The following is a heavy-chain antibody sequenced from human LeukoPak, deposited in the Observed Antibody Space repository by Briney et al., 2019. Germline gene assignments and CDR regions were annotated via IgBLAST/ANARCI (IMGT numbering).Heavy chain of an antibody. Sequence: GGSLRLSCAASGFTFSTYNMNWVRQAPGKGLEWVSSITSSSTYIYYADSVKGRFTISRDNAKNSLYLQMNSLRAEDTAVYYCAREATNLQNYYDSSGYYGISYYYYYMDVWGKGTTVTVSS. D-gene: IGHD3-22*01. CDR3: AREATNLQNYYDSSGYYGISYYYYYMDV. J-gene: IGHJ6*03. V-gene: IGHV3-21*01. CDR2: ITSSSTYI. CDR1: GFTFSTYN.